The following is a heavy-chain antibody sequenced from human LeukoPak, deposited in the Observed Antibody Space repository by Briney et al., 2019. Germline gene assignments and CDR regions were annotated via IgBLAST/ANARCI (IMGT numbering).Heavy chain of an antibody. Sequence: SETLSLTCAVYGGSFSGYYWSWIRQPPGKGLEWIGEINHSGSTNYNPSLKSRVTISVDTSKNQFSLKLSSVTAADTAVYYCARVLRYFDWAFDIWGQGTMVTVSS. J-gene: IGHJ3*02. CDR2: INHSGST. CDR1: GGSFSGYY. D-gene: IGHD3-9*01. CDR3: ARVLRYFDWAFDI. V-gene: IGHV4-34*01.